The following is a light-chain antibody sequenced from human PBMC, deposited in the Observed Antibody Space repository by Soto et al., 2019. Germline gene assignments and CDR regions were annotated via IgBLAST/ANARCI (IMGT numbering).Light chain of an antibody. CDR2: ASS. Sequence: IHLTHSPSFLSASLVDRVTITCRASQGIGTYLVWYQQKSGKAPTVLIYASSTLQTGVPSRFSGSGSGTDFSLTISSLHPEDVATYYCQQVDSYPRTFGQGTKVDI. V-gene: IGKV1-9*01. J-gene: IGKJ1*01. CDR1: QGIGTY. CDR3: QQVDSYPRT.